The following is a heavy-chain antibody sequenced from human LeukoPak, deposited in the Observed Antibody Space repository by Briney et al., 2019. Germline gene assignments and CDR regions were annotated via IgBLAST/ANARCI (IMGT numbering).Heavy chain of an antibody. CDR1: GYTFTGYY. J-gene: IGHJ6*03. CDR3: ARSPTYKVVPLSSNYYYYMDV. D-gene: IGHD2-2*01. V-gene: IGHV1-2*02. CDR2: INPNNGGT. Sequence: GASVKVSCKASGYTFTGYYIHWVRQAPGQGLEWMGWINPNNGGTNYAQKFQGRVTMTRDTSISTAYMELSSLRSDDTAVYYCARSPTYKVVPLSSNYYYYMDVWGKGTTVTVSS.